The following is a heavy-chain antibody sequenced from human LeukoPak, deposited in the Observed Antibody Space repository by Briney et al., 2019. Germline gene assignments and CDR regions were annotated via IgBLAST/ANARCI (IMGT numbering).Heavy chain of an antibody. Sequence: PGGSLRLSCAASGFTFDDFAMHWVRHAPGKGLEWVSLISWEGQTTYCADSVRVRFTSSRDNSKNSLYLQMNSLTTDDTAFYYCTRDTDFGSATNYFDHWGQGTLVSVSS. CDR2: ISWEGQTT. D-gene: IGHD3-10*01. V-gene: IGHV3-43*01. J-gene: IGHJ4*02. CDR1: GFTFDDFA. CDR3: TRDTDFGSATNYFDH.